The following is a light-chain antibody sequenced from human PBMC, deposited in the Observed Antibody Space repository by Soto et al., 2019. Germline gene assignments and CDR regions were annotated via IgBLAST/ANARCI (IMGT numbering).Light chain of an antibody. CDR3: QQYNNWPRAT. V-gene: IGKV3-15*01. J-gene: IGKJ4*01. CDR1: QSISSN. CDR2: RTS. Sequence: EIVMTQSPATLSVSPGERATLSCRASQSISSNLAWYQQKPGQAPRLLMFRTSSRATGFPARFSGSGSGTEFNLTISILQSEDLGVYYCQQYNNWPRATFGGGTKVDI.